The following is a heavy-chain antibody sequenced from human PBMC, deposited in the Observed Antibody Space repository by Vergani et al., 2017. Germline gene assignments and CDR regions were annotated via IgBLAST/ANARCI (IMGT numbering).Heavy chain of an antibody. D-gene: IGHD3-3*01. V-gene: IGHV4-59*01. Sequence: QVQLQESGPGLVKPSETLSLTCTVSGCSISSYYWRWIRQPPGKGLEWIGYIYYSGSTNYNPSLKSRVTISVDTSKNQFSLKLSSVTAADPAVYYCARVYDVWSGNYYMDGWGKGTTVTVSS. CDR3: ARVYDVWSGNYYMDG. J-gene: IGHJ6*03. CDR1: GCSISSYY. CDR2: IYYSGST.